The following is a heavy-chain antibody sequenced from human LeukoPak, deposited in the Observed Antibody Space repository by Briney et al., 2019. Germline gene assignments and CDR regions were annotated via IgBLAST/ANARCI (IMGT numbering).Heavy chain of an antibody. Sequence: GGSLRLSCAVSGFTFSSYWMSWVRQAPGKGLEWVANIKQDGSAKSYVDSVKGRFTISRDNAKNSLYLQMNSLRAEDTAVYYCARLTLVRALYIDLWGRPTMV. J-gene: IGHJ2*01. CDR1: GFTFSSYW. CDR3: ARLTLVRALYIDL. V-gene: IGHV3-7*02. CDR2: IKQDGSAK. D-gene: IGHD3-10*01.